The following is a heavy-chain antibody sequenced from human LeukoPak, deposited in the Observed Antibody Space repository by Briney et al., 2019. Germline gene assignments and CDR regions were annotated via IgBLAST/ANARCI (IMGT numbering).Heavy chain of an antibody. CDR3: ASRYYYDTRGYFLH. CDR1: GHSIRSSSYY. V-gene: IGHV4-39*01. Sequence: PSETLSLTCTVSGHSIRSSSYYWGWIRQSPETGLEWIGSIYYSGSTYYSASFKSRVTISVDTSQNQFSLKLRSVTAADRAVYYCASRYYYDTRGYFLHWGQGTLVTVSS. CDR2: IYYSGST. J-gene: IGHJ1*01. D-gene: IGHD3-22*01.